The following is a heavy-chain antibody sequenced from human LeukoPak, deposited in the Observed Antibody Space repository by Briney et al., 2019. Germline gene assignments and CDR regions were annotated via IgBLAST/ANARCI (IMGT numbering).Heavy chain of an antibody. Sequence: SGGSLRLSCAASGFTFSNAWMSWVRQAPGKGLEWVGRIKSKTDGGTIDYAAPVNARFIISRDDSKDTLYLQMNTLKTEDTAMYYCTADTSPPYGMDVWGQGTTVTVSS. CDR1: GFTFSNAW. CDR2: IKSKTDGGTI. J-gene: IGHJ6*02. CDR3: TADTSPPYGMDV. V-gene: IGHV3-15*01.